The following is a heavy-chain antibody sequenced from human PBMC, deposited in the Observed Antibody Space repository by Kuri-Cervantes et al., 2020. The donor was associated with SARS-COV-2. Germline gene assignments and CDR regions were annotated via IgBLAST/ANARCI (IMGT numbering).Heavy chain of an antibody. V-gene: IGHV3-48*01. CDR3: ANSFYDTSSVPRLDY. CDR2: IGPSGTTK. D-gene: IGHD2/OR15-2a*01. Sequence: GGSLRLSCEVSGFLFSASAIHWVRQGSGKGLEWVSNIGPSGTTKYYADSVKGRFTISRDNSKNTLYLQMNSLGVEDTAVYYCANSFYDTSSVPRLDYWGQGTLVTVSS. CDR1: GFLFSASA. J-gene: IGHJ4*02.